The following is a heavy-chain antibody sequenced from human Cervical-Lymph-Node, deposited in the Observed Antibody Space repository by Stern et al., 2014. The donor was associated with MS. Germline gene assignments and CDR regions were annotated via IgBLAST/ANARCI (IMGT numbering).Heavy chain of an antibody. Sequence: VQLVESGGGVAQPGRPLRLSWEASGFPFGNYGMPWVRRAPGKGLGWLAVIWYDGNKKYYADSVKGRFTISRDNSKNTLFLQMSSLTAEDTALYYCARGNWNYEGMGYWGQGTLVTVSS. CDR2: IWYDGNKK. CDR1: GFPFGNYG. V-gene: IGHV3-33*01. J-gene: IGHJ4*02. D-gene: IGHD1-7*01. CDR3: ARGNWNYEGMGY.